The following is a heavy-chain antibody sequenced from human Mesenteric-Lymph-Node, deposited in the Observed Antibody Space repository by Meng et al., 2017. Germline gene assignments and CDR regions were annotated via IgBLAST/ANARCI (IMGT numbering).Heavy chain of an antibody. CDR3: ALLRDKRSSYGMDV. J-gene: IGHJ6*02. V-gene: IGHV3-7*01. CDR2: IKPDGSDT. Sequence: GESLKISCAASGFTFSSYSMNWVRQAPGKGLKWVASIKPDGSDTKYVDSVKGRFTISRDNAKNSLFLQMNSLRAEDTAVYYCALLRDKRSSYGMDVWGQGTTVTVSS. D-gene: IGHD6-6*01. CDR1: GFTFSSYS.